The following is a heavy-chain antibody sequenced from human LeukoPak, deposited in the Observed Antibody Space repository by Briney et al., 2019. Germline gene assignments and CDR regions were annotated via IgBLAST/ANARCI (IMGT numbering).Heavy chain of an antibody. CDR3: VIGGTYGSGS. Sequence: GGSLRLSCAASGFPFANTWMHWVRHAPGKGLVWVSLINNDGSSTNYADSVKGRLTISRDDAKNTLHLQMNSLRAEDTAVYFCVIGGTYGSGSWGQGTLVTVSS. D-gene: IGHD3-10*01. J-gene: IGHJ4*02. CDR1: GFPFANTW. CDR2: INNDGSST. V-gene: IGHV3-74*01.